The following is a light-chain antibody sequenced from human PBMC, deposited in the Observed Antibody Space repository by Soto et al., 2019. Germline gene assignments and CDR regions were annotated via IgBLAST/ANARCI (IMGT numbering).Light chain of an antibody. J-gene: IGKJ5*01. CDR2: GAS. CDR3: QRTYNAPSIT. CDR1: ERIYSAY. Sequence: EFMLSQSLGTLSLSRGERATLSCRAIERIYSAYLGWYQQKPGQAPSLLIYGASRRATGIPDRFSGSGSGTDFTLTISSLQPEDVATYYGQRTYNAPSITFGQGRRLEV. V-gene: IGKV3-20*01.